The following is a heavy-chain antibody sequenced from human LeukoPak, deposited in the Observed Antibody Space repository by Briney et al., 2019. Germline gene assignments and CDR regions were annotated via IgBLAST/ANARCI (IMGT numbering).Heavy chain of an antibody. V-gene: IGHV5-51*01. CDR3: ARRGGYTSGYSDVFDI. Sequence: GGALEISLKGSGSRFTKYWNGWGRPRPGEGVGGGGMIYSGDSDTTYCPSFQGPVTISAAKSISTAYLQWSSLKASDTAMYSCARRGGYTSGYSDVFDIWGRGTMVTVSS. J-gene: IGHJ3*02. CDR1: GSRFTKYW. D-gene: IGHD3-22*01. CDR2: IYSGDSDT.